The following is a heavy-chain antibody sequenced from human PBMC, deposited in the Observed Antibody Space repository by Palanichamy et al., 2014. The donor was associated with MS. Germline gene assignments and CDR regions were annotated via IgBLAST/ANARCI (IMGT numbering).Heavy chain of an antibody. J-gene: IGHJ4*02. CDR1: EGSFNFYA. Sequence: QIHLVQSGPEVKKPRSSARVSCKASEGSFNFYAVNWVRQAPGQGLEWMGGVFPLFGTSNYAQKFRGRVTITADESTTTAIMELSGLTFEDTAIYFCARARCSSSSCDDGFDYWGQGTLVTVSS. V-gene: IGHV1-69*01. CDR2: VFPLFGTS. CDR3: ARARCSSSSCDDGFDY. D-gene: IGHD2-2*01.